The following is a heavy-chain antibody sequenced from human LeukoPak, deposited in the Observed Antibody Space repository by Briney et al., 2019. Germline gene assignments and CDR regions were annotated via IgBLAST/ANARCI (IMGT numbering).Heavy chain of an antibody. D-gene: IGHD3-22*01. Sequence: GGSLRLSCAASGFTFSDHYMSWIRQAPGKGLEWVAVISYDGSNKYYADSVKGRFTISRDNSKNTLYLQMNSLRAEDTAVYYCASWEYYDSRDGSGGYYYYGMDVWGQGTTVTVSS. CDR3: ASWEYYDSRDGSGGYYYYGMDV. CDR1: GFTFSDHY. V-gene: IGHV3-30-3*01. J-gene: IGHJ6*02. CDR2: ISYDGSNK.